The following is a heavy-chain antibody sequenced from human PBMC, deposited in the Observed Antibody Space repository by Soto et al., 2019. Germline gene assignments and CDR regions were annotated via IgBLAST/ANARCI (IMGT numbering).Heavy chain of an antibody. J-gene: IGHJ5*01. V-gene: IGHV4-30-4*01. CDR3: ARIGTLYGIVTNNWFDS. CDR1: GASISSDNYY. D-gene: IGHD3-10*01. Sequence: SETLSLTCTVSGASISSDNYYWSWIRQPPGKGLEWIGYVSDSGSAYYNPSLKSRVTTSLDRSKNQISLYLSSMTAADTAVYYCARIGTLYGIVTNNWFDSWGQGTLVTVSS. CDR2: VSDSGSA.